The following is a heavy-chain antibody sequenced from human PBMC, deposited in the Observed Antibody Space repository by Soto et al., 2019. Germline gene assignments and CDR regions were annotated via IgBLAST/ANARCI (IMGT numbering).Heavy chain of an antibody. J-gene: IGHJ3*02. CDR3: ARGRFNAFGI. CDR2: TYYRSKWYN. V-gene: IGHV6-1*01. CDR1: GDSVSSNSVA. D-gene: IGHD3-3*01. Sequence: QVQLQQSGPGLVKPSQTLSLTCAISGDSVSSNSVAWNWIRQSPSRGLEWLGRTYYRSKWYNDYGVTVKGRIPSNPDTSKTQFSLQLNSVTPEDAAVYYCARGRFNAFGIWGQGTMVTVSS.